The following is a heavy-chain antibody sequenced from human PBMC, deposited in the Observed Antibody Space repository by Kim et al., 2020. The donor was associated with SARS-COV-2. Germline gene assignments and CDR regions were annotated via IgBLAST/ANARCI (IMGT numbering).Heavy chain of an antibody. Sequence: SETLSLTCTVSGASISTTNYYWGWIRQPPGKWLEWIASIFYSGTTYYNPSLKSRVTISVDTSKNQFSLMLNSVIAADTAVYYCARTLGGSYYVYHYWGQGTLVTVSS. CDR1: GASISTTNYY. V-gene: IGHV4-39*01. J-gene: IGHJ4*02. CDR3: ARTLGGSYYVYHY. CDR2: IFYSGTT. D-gene: IGHD1-26*01.